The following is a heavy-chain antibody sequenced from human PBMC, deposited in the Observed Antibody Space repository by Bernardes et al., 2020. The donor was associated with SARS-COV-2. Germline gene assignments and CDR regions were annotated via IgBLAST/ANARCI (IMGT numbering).Heavy chain of an antibody. D-gene: IGHD2-8*02. V-gene: IGHV3-33*01. J-gene: IGHJ6*02. CDR1: GFTFNTYG. CDR3: ARRFCTASGCAANSYGLSV. CDR2: IWSDGSTK. Sequence: GGSLSLSCAASGFTFNTYGMHWVRQAPGKGLEGVAVIWSDGSTKYYTDSVKGRFTISRDNSKNALYLQMNGLRDEDTGIYYFARRFCTASGCAANSYGLSVWGLGTTVTVSS.